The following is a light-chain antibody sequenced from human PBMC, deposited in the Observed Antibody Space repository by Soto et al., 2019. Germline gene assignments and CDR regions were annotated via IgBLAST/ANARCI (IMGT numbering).Light chain of an antibody. CDR3: QHYNSYSEA. V-gene: IGKV1-5*01. J-gene: IGKJ1*01. Sequence: DIQMTQSPSTLSASVGDRVTITCRASQKIYSWLAWYQQRPGKAPKLLIYDASSLASGVPSRFSGSESGTEFTLTISSLQPDDFATYYCQHYNSYSEAFGQGTKVDIK. CDR2: DAS. CDR1: QKIYSW.